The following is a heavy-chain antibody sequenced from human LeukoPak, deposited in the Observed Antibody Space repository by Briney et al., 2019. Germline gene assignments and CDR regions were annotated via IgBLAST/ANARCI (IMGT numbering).Heavy chain of an antibody. CDR3: AREGPYDFWSGFRYYYYMDV. CDR1: NYSISSGYY. V-gene: IGHV4-38-2*02. Sequence: SETLSLTCAVSNYSISSGYYWGWIRQPPGKGLEWIGSIYHSGSTYYNPSLKSRVTISVDTSKNQFSLKLSSVTAADTAVYYCAREGPYDFWSGFRYYYYMDVWGKGTTVTVSS. CDR2: IYHSGST. D-gene: IGHD3-3*01. J-gene: IGHJ6*03.